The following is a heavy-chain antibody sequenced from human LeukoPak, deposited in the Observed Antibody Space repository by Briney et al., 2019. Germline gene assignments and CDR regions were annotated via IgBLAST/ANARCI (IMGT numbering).Heavy chain of an antibody. D-gene: IGHD3-16*02. CDR3: ARAVIPARFDP. V-gene: IGHV3-74*01. Sequence: GGSLRRSCAASGFNISSHWMHWVRQAPGKGLVWVSRIMSEGRGTNYADSVKGRFTISRDNAKNTLYLQMNSLRAEDTAVYYCARAVIPARFDPWGQGTLVTVSS. J-gene: IGHJ5*02. CDR1: GFNISSHW. CDR2: IMSEGRGT.